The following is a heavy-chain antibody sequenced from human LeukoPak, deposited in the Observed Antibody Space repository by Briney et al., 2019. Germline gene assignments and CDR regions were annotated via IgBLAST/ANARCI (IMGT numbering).Heavy chain of an antibody. CDR3: ARASTEDYDFWSNRWFDP. CDR2: ISCDGSNK. Sequence: GGSLRLSCAASGFTFSSYAMHWVRQAPGKGLEWVAVISCDGSNKYYADSVKGRFTISRDNSKNTLYLQMNSLRAEDTAVYYCARASTEDYDFWSNRWFDPWGQGTLVTVSS. V-gene: IGHV3-30-3*01. CDR1: GFTFSSYA. D-gene: IGHD3-3*01. J-gene: IGHJ5*02.